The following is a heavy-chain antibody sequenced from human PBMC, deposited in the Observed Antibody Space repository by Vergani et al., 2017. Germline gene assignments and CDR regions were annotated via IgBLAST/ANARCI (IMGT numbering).Heavy chain of an antibody. D-gene: IGHD3-3*01. CDR1: GGSISSYY. V-gene: IGHV4-59*01. J-gene: IGHJ3*02. CDR2: IYYSGST. CDR3: ARGGITMFGVVIPFDI. Sequence: QVQLQESGPGLVKPSETLSLTCTVSGGSISSYYWSWIRQPPGKGLEWIGYIYYSGSTNYNPSLKSLVTISVDTSKNQFSLKLSSVTAADTAVYYCARGGITMFGVVIPFDIWGQGTMVTVSS.